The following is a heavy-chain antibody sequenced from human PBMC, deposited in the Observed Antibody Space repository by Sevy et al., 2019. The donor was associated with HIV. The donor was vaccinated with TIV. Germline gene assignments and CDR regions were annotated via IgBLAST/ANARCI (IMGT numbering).Heavy chain of an antibody. D-gene: IGHD6-19*01. CDR1: GFPFSYYW. CDR3: VADYSAGWAFGS. J-gene: IGHJ5*02. Sequence: GGSLRLSCAASGFPFSYYWMHRVRQAPGKGLEWVATINQDESTKFYVDSMKGRFTVSRDNAKNSLYLLMNSLRAEDTAIYYCVADYSAGWAFGSWGQGTLVTVSS. V-gene: IGHV3-7*03. CDR2: INQDESTK.